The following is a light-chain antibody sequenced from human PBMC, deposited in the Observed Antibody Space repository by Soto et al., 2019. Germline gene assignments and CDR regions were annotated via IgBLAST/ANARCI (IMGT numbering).Light chain of an antibody. CDR3: QQYNNWPYT. CDR2: GAS. Sequence: EILMTQSPATLSVSPGERATFSCRASQSVKSNLAWYQHKPGQAPRLLIYGASTRATGIPARFSGSGSGTEFTLTISSLQSEDLVVYYCQQYNNWPYTFGQGTKLEIK. V-gene: IGKV3D-15*01. J-gene: IGKJ2*01. CDR1: QSVKSN.